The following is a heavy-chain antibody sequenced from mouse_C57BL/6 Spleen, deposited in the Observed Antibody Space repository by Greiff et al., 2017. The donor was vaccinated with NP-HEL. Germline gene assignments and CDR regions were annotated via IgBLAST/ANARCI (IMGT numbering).Heavy chain of an antibody. V-gene: IGHV14-2*01. Sequence: EVQLQQSGAELVKPGASVKLSCTASGFNIKDYYMHWVKQRTEQGLEWIGRIDPEDGETKYAPKFQGKATITADTSSNTAYLQLSSLTSEDTAVYYCASGLSTVVDYWYFDVWGTGTTVTVSS. J-gene: IGHJ1*03. CDR1: GFNIKDYY. CDR2: IDPEDGET. CDR3: ASGLSTVVDYWYFDV. D-gene: IGHD1-1*01.